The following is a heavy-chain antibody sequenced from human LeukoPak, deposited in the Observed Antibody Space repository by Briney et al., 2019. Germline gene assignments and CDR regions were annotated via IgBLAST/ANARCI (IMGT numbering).Heavy chain of an antibody. CDR1: GFTFSSYS. CDR2: ISSSSSTI. V-gene: IGHV3-48*01. Sequence: GGSLRLSCAASGFTFSSYSMNWVRQAPGKGLEWVSYISSSSSTIYYADSVKGRFTISRDNAKNSLYLQMNSLRAEDTAVYYCARSPRYCSGGSCYFFDYWGQGTLVTVSS. J-gene: IGHJ4*02. D-gene: IGHD2-15*01. CDR3: ARSPRYCSGGSCYFFDY.